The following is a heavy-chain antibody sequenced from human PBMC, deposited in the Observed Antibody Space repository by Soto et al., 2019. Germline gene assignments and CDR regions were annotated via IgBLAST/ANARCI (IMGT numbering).Heavy chain of an antibody. D-gene: IGHD4-4*01. CDR2: INAGNGNT. CDR1: GYTFTSYA. V-gene: IGHV1-3*01. Sequence: GASVKVSCKASGYTFTSYAMQWVRQAPGQRLEWMGWINAGNGNTKYSQKFQGRVTITRDTSASTAYMELSSLRSEDTAVYYCARGGTTVTTGYYYYYMDVWGKGTTVTVSS. J-gene: IGHJ6*03. CDR3: ARGGTTVTTGYYYYYMDV.